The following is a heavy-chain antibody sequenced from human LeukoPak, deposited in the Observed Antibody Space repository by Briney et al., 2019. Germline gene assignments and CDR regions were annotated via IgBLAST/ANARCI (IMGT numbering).Heavy chain of an antibody. CDR3: ARDEGIAAGYFDY. V-gene: IGHV1-69*05. CDR2: IIPIFGTT. D-gene: IGHD6-13*01. J-gene: IGHJ4*02. Sequence: ASVKVSCKASGGTFSSYAISWVRQAPGQGLEWMGGIIPIFGTTNYAQKFQGRVTITTDESTSTAYMELRSLRSEDTAVYYCARDEGIAAGYFDYWGQGTLVTVSS. CDR1: GGTFSSYA.